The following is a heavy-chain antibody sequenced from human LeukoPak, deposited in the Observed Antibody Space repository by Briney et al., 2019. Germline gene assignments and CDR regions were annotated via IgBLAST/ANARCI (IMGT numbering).Heavy chain of an antibody. CDR1: NGSISSYY. CDR3: ARHVITGTTRGVDY. V-gene: IGHV4-59*08. CDR2: IYYSGST. D-gene: IGHD1-7*01. Sequence: SETLSLTCTVSNGSISSYYWSWIRQPPGKGLEWIGYIYYSGSTNYNPSLKSRVTISVDTSKTQFSLKLSSVTAADTAVYYCARHVITGTTRGVDYWGQGTLVTVSP. J-gene: IGHJ4*02.